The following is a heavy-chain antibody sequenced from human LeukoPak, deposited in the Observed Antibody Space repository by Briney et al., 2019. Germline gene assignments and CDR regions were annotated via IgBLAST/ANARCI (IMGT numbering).Heavy chain of an antibody. CDR1: GFTFSSYA. CDR3: AKDVKDSRARGYFDY. Sequence: PGGSLRLSCAASGFTFSSYAMSWVRQAPGKGLEWVSAVSGSGGGTFYADSVKGRFTISRDNSKNTLYLQMNSLRAEDTAVYYCAKDVKDSRARGYFDYWGQGTLVTVSS. J-gene: IGHJ4*02. CDR2: VSGSGGGT. V-gene: IGHV3-23*01. D-gene: IGHD2-15*01.